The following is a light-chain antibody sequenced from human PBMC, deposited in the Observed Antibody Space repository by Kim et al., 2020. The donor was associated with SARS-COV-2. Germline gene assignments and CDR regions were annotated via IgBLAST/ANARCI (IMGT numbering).Light chain of an antibody. CDR1: QSVSSH. J-gene: IGKJ2*01. CDR2: EAS. V-gene: IGKV3-11*01. CDR3: QQRIRWPRT. Sequence: SLSPGERAIFSDRASQSVSSHVVWYQQKPGQAPRLLIYEASTRATGIPPRFSGSGSGTDFTLTISSLETEDFAVYYCQQRIRWPRTFGQGAKL.